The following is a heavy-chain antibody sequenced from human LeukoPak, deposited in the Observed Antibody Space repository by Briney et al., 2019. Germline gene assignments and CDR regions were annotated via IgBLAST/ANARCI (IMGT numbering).Heavy chain of an antibody. J-gene: IGHJ4*02. CDR3: ATYRQVLLPFES. D-gene: IGHD2-8*02. V-gene: IGHV3-11*03. CDR2: ISATNTDI. CDR1: GFTFSDYH. Sequence: GGSLRLSCAASGFTFSDYHMSWIRQAPGKGLEWVSYISATNTDIHYADSVRGRFTISRDNSKSTLSLQMNSLRAEDTAIYYCATYRQVLLPFESWGQGTLVTVSS.